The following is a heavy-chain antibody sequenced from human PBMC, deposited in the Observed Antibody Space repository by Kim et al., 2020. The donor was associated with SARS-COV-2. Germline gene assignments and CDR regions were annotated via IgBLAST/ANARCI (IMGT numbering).Heavy chain of an antibody. CDR1: GGSISSGGYY. J-gene: IGHJ6*02. V-gene: IGHV4-31*03. CDR3: ACGYSGFDGAYYYYGMDV. CDR2: IYYSGST. Sequence: SETLSLTCTVSGGSISSGGYYWSWIRQHPGKGLEWIGYIYYSGSTYYNPSLKSRVTISVDTSKNQFSLKLSSVTAADTAVYYCACGYSGFDGAYYYYGMDVWGQGTTVTVSS. D-gene: IGHD5-12*01.